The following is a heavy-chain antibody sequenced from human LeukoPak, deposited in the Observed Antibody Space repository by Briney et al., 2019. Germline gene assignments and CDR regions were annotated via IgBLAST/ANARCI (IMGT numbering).Heavy chain of an antibody. D-gene: IGHD2-21*02. CDR1: GYSFTSYW. Sequence: GESLKISCKGSGYSFTSYWIGWVRQMPGKGLEWMGIIYPGDSDTRYSPSFQGQVTISADKSISTAYLQWSSLKASDTAMYYCARQLAYCGGDCYSTPAYWGQGTLVTVSS. CDR3: ARQLAYCGGDCYSTPAY. V-gene: IGHV5-51*01. CDR2: IYPGDSDT. J-gene: IGHJ4*02.